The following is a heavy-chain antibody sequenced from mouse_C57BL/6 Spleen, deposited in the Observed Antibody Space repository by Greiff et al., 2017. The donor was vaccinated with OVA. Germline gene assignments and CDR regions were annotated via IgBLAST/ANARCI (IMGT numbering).Heavy chain of an antibody. D-gene: IGHD2-3*01. V-gene: IGHV1-55*01. CDR3: AAKPGDGYFLFAY. Sequence: QVQLQQPGAELVKPGASVKMSCKASGYTFTSYWITWVKQRPGQGLEWIGYIYPGSGSTDYNEKFKSKATLTVDTSSSTAYMQLGSLTSEDSAVYYCAAKPGDGYFLFAYWGQGTLLTVSA. CDR1: GYTFTSYW. J-gene: IGHJ3*01. CDR2: IYPGSGST.